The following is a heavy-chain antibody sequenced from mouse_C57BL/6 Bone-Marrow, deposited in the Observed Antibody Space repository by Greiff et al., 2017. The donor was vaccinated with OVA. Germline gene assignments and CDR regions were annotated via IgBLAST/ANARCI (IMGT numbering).Heavy chain of an antibody. Sequence: DVHLVESGGGLVKPGGSLKLSCEASGFTFSSYAMSWVRQTPGKRLEWVATISDGGSYTSYPDKVKGRFTISRDNANNNQFPQSSHLKSEDTAIYYCARDSPDGYYNFDYCCQGPTLTVSS. CDR1: GFTFSSYA. CDR2: ISDGGSYT. D-gene: IGHD2-3*01. CDR3: ARDSPDGYYNFDY. J-gene: IGHJ2*01. V-gene: IGHV5-4*01.